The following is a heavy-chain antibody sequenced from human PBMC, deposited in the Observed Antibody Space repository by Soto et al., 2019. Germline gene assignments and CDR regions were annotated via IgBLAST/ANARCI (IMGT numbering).Heavy chain of an antibody. J-gene: IGHJ3*02. CDR3: AKDMASNYEVLDPDAFDI. Sequence: GGSLRLSCAASGFTFDDYAMHWVRQAPGKGLEWVSGISWNSGSIGYADSVKGRFTISRDNAKNSLYLQMNSLRAEDTALYYCAKDMASNYEVLDPDAFDIWGQGTMVTVSS. CDR1: GFTFDDYA. CDR2: ISWNSGSI. V-gene: IGHV3-9*01. D-gene: IGHD4-4*01.